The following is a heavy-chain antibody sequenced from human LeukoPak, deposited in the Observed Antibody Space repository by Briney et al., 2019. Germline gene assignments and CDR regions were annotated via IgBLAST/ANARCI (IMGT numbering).Heavy chain of an antibody. CDR3: ARDRGSRSSSSGFDYYYYGMDV. Sequence: ASVKVSCKASVYTFTSYYMHWVRQTPGQGLEWMGIINPSGGSTSYAQKFQGRVTMTRDTSTSTVYMELSSQRSEDTAVYYCARDRGSRSSSSGFDYYYYGMDVWGQGTTVTVSS. CDR2: INPSGGST. CDR1: VYTFTSYY. V-gene: IGHV1-46*01. D-gene: IGHD6-6*01. J-gene: IGHJ6*02.